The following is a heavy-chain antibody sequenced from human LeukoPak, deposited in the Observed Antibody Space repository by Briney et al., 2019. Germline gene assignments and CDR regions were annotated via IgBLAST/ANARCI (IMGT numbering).Heavy chain of an antibody. J-gene: IGHJ4*02. CDR1: GFTFSDYY. V-gene: IGHV3-11*06. Sequence: GGSLRLSCAASGFTFSDYYFNWIRQAPGKGLEWVSSITSGSAYTDYADSVKGRFTISRDNAKNSLYLQMNRLRVEDTAIYYCARDPGDRNSGWPLDYWGQGTLVTVSS. D-gene: IGHD6-19*01. CDR2: ITSGSAYT. CDR3: ARDPGDRNSGWPLDY.